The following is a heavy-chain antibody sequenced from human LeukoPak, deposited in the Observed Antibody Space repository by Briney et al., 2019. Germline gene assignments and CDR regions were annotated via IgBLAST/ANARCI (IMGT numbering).Heavy chain of an antibody. V-gene: IGHV3-30*18. J-gene: IGHJ4*02. CDR2: ISYDGSNK. D-gene: IGHD6-13*01. CDR3: AKGGRGILDYFDY. CDR1: EFTFSSYG. Sequence: GGSLRLSCAASEFTFSSYGMHWVRQAPGKGLEWVAVISYDGSNKYYADSVKGRFTISRDNSKNTLYLQMNSLRAEDTAVYYCAKGGRGILDYFDYWGQGTLVTVSS.